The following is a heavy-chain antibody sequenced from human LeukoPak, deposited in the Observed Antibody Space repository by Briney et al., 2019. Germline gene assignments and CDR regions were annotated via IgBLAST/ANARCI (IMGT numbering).Heavy chain of an antibody. CDR1: GYSISSGYY. Sequence: SETLSLTCTVSGYSISSGYYWGWIRQPPGKGLEWIGSIYHSGSTYYNPSLKSRVTISVDTSKNQFSLKLSSVTAADTAVYYCARDWVGATYYYDSSGYYIPHHFDYWGQGTLVTVSS. CDR2: IYHSGST. CDR3: ARDWVGATYYYDSSGYYIPHHFDY. D-gene: IGHD3-22*01. J-gene: IGHJ4*02. V-gene: IGHV4-38-2*02.